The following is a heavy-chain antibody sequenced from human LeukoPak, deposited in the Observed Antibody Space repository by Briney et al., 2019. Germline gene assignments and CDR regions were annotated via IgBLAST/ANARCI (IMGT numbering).Heavy chain of an antibody. CDR3: AKDRYDYVWGSYYHFDY. D-gene: IGHD3-16*01. Sequence: GGSLRLSCAASGFTFDDYAMHWVRQAPGKGLEWVSLISGDGGSTYYADSVKGRFTISRDNSKNSLYLQMNSLRTEDTALYYCAKDRYDYVWGSYYHFDYWGQGTLVTVSS. V-gene: IGHV3-43*02. CDR2: ISGDGGST. CDR1: GFTFDDYA. J-gene: IGHJ4*02.